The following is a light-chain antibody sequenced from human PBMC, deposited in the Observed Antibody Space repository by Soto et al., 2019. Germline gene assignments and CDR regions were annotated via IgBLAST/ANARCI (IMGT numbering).Light chain of an antibody. Sequence: DIQMTQSPSTLSASVGDRVTITCRASQSISSWLAWYQQKPGKAPNLLIYDASNLDSGVPSRFSGSGSGTEFTLTISSLQPDDFATYYCQQYETYWTFGQGTKVDIK. CDR3: QQYETYWT. CDR1: QSISSW. V-gene: IGKV1-5*01. J-gene: IGKJ1*01. CDR2: DAS.